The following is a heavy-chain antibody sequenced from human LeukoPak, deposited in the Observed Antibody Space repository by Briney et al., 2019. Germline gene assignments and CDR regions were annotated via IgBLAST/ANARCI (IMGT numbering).Heavy chain of an antibody. V-gene: IGHV1-18*01. D-gene: IGHD2-15*01. CDR1: GYTFTSYG. Sequence: ASVKVSCKASGYTFTSYGISWVRQAPGQGLEWMRWISAYNGNTNYAQRLQGRVTMTTDTSTSTAYMELRSLRSDDTAVYYCAREYCSGGSCYNWDAFDIWGQETMVTISS. CDR2: ISAYNGNT. CDR3: AREYCSGGSCYNWDAFDI. J-gene: IGHJ3*02.